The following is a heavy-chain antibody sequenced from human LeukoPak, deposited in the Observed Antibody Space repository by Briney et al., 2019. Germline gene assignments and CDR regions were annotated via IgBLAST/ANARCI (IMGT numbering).Heavy chain of an antibody. V-gene: IGHV4-38-2*02. CDR2: IYHSGSS. CDR3: ERAGVGATAFDY. D-gene: IGHD1-26*01. Sequence: KPSETLSLTCTVSGYSISSGYYWGWIRQPPGKGLEWIGSIYHSGSSHYNPSLKSRVTISVDTSKDQFSLKLSSVTATDTAVYYCERAGVGATAFDYWGQGTLVTVSS. CDR1: GYSISSGYY. J-gene: IGHJ4*02.